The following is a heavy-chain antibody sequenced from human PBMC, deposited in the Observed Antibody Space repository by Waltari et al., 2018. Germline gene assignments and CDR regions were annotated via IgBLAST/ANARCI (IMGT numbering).Heavy chain of an antibody. J-gene: IGHJ4*02. CDR1: GGSISSSSYY. V-gene: IGHV4-39*01. CDR2: IYYSGST. CDR3: ARHDYDSSGYYRYYFDY. Sequence: QLQLQESGPGLVKPSETLSLTCTVPGGSISSSSYYWGWIRQPPGKGLEWIGSIYYSGSTYYNPSLKSRVTISVDTSKNQFSLKLSSVTAADTAVYHCARHDYDSSGYYRYYFDYWGQGTLVTVSS. D-gene: IGHD3-22*01.